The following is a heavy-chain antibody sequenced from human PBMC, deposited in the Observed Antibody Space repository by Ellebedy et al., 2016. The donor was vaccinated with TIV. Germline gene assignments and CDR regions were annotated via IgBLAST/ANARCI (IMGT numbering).Heavy chain of an antibody. CDR3: ARVVPAAIHRIAAAGTFDY. J-gene: IGHJ4*02. CDR2: INPSGGST. V-gene: IGHV1-46*01. Sequence: ASVKVSXKASGYTFTSYYMHWVRQAPGQGLEWMGIINPSGGSTSYAQKFQGRVTMTRDTSTSTDYMELSSLRSEDTAVYYCARVVPAAIHRIAAAGTFDYWGQGTLVTVSS. D-gene: IGHD2-2*01. CDR1: GYTFTSYY.